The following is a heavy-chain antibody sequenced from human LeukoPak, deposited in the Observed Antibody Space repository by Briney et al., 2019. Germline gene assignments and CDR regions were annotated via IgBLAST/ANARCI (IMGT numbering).Heavy chain of an antibody. D-gene: IGHD6-19*01. Sequence: GGSLRLSCAASGFTVSSNYMSWVRQAPGKGLEWVSGISGSGSSTYYADSVKGRFTISRDNSKSTLYLQMNSLRAEDTAVYYCAKDLYGSGWYYFDYWGQGTLVTVSS. CDR1: GFTVSSNY. V-gene: IGHV3-23*01. CDR3: AKDLYGSGWYYFDY. J-gene: IGHJ4*02. CDR2: ISGSGSST.